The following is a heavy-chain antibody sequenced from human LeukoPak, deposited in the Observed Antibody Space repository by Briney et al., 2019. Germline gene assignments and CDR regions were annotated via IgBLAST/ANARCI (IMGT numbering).Heavy chain of an antibody. CDR3: ARDPGEIWFGELWAFDI. J-gene: IGHJ3*02. V-gene: IGHV3-21*01. Sequence: GGSLRLSCAASGFTFSSYSMNWVRQAPGKGLEWVSSISSSSSYIYYADLVKGRFTISRDNAKNSLYLQMNSLRAEDTAVYYCARDPGEIWFGELWAFDIWGQGTMVTVSS. CDR2: ISSSSSYI. D-gene: IGHD3-10*01. CDR1: GFTFSSYS.